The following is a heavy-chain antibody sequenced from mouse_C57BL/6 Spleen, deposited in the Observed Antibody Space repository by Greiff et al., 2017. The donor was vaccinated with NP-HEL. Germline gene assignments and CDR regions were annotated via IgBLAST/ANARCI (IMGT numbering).Heavy chain of an antibody. V-gene: IGHV1-69*01. J-gene: IGHJ1*03. CDR1: GYTFTSYW. CDR2: IDPSDSYT. Sequence: VQLQQSGAELVMPGASVKLSCKASGYTFTSYWMHWVKQRPGQGLEWIGEIDPSDSYTNYNQKFKGKSTLTVDKSSSTAYMQLSSLTSEDSAVYYCARSYYGRSYWYFDVWGTGTTVTVSS. D-gene: IGHD1-1*01. CDR3: ARSYYGRSYWYFDV.